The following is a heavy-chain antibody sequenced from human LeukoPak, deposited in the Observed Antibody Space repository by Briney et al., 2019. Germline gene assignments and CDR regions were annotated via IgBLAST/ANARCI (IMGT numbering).Heavy chain of an antibody. Sequence: GGSLRLSCAASGFTVSSNYMSWVRQAPGKGLEWVSIIYSGGSTFYADSVKGRFTISRDNSKNTLYLQMNSLRAEDTAVYYCARDLRAIVLMVYVYGDDPGYMDVWGKGTTVTVSS. CDR1: GFTVSSNY. CDR2: IYSGGST. V-gene: IGHV3-53*05. D-gene: IGHD2-8*01. CDR3: ARDLRAIVLMVYVYGDDPGYMDV. J-gene: IGHJ6*03.